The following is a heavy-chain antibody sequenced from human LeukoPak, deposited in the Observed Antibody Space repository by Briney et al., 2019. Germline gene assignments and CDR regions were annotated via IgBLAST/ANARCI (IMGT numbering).Heavy chain of an antibody. J-gene: IGHJ4*02. CDR3: ARVSGYDWESFYDY. V-gene: IGHV4-59*01. Sequence: PSETLSLTCSVSGGSISSYYCSWIRQPPAKGLEWIGDTYYSGSTNYNPSLKSRVTISVDASTNQFSLKLNSVTAADTAVYYCARVSGYDWESFYDYWGQGTLVTVSS. CDR1: GGSISSYY. D-gene: IGHD5-12*01. CDR2: TYYSGST.